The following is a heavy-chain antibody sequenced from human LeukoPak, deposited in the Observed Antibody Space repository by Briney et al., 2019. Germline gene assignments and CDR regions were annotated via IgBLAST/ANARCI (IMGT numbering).Heavy chain of an antibody. V-gene: IGHV1-69*13. CDR2: VIPIFGTA. CDR1: GGTFSSYA. J-gene: IGHJ3*02. Sequence: SVKVSXKASGGTFSSYAISWVRQAPGQGLEWMGGVIPIFGTANYAQKFQGRVTITADESTSTAYMELSSLRSGDTAVYYCARVMEYSGSYSPDAFDIWGQGTMVTVSS. D-gene: IGHD1-26*01. CDR3: ARVMEYSGSYSPDAFDI.